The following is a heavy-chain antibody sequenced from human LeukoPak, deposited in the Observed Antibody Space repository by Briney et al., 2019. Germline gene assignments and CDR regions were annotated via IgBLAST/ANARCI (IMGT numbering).Heavy chain of an antibody. CDR3: ARSHSGSYSQNWFDP. CDR1: GYTFTSYD. Sequence: ASVKVSCKASGYTFTSYDINWVRQATGQGLEWMGWMNPNSGNTGYAQKFQGRVTITRNTSISTAYMELSSLRSEDTAVYYCARSHSGSYSQNWFDPWGQGTLVTVSS. V-gene: IGHV1-8*03. D-gene: IGHD1-26*01. J-gene: IGHJ5*02. CDR2: MNPNSGNT.